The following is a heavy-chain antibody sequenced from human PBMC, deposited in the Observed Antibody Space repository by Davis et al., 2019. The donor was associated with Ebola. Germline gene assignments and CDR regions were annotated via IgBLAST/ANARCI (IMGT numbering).Heavy chain of an antibody. J-gene: IGHJ5*02. V-gene: IGHV3-13*01. CDR3: ARGKGWFDP. Sequence: GESLKISCAASGFTFSSYDMHWVRQATGKGLEWVSAISTAGDTYYPGSVKGRFTISRENAKNSLYLQMNSLRAGDTAVYYCARGKGWFDPWGQGTLVTVSS. CDR2: ISTAGDT. CDR1: GFTFSSYD.